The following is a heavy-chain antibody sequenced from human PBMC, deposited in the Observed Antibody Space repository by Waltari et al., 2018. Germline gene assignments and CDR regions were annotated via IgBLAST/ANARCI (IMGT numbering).Heavy chain of an antibody. Sequence: QVQLQESGPGLVKPSQTLSLTCTVSGGSISSGSYYWSWIRQPAGKGLEWIGRIYTSGSTNYNPSLKSRVTISVDTSKNQFSLKLSSVTAADTAVYYCARTRGDYYYYYMDVWGKGTTVTVSS. D-gene: IGHD2-2*01. J-gene: IGHJ6*03. CDR3: ARTRGDYYYYYMDV. CDR2: IYTSGST. CDR1: GGSISSGSYY. V-gene: IGHV4-61*02.